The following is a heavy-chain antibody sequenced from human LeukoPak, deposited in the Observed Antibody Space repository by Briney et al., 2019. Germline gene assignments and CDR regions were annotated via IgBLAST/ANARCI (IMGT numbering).Heavy chain of an antibody. D-gene: IGHD2-15*01. CDR1: GFTFSSYA. Sequence: PGGSLRLSCAASGFTFSSYAMSWVRQAPGKGLEWVSAISGTGSSSYSADSVKGRFTISRDNARNSLYLQMNSLRAEDTAVYCCARRGGGSLYYSYTLDVWGQGTTVTVSS. CDR2: ISGTGSSS. J-gene: IGHJ6*02. V-gene: IGHV3-23*01. CDR3: ARRGGGSLYYSYTLDV.